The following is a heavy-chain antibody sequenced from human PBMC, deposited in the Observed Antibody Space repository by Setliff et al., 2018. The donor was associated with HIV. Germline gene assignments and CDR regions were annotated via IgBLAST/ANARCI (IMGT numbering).Heavy chain of an antibody. CDR1: EYTFNSYE. V-gene: IGHV3-48*03. CDR3: ASFFGDYGY. J-gene: IGHJ4*01. CDR2: ISRSGRTR. Sequence: PGGSLRLSCAASEYTFNSYEMRWVRQAPGKGLEWLSYISRSGRTRYYADSVRGRFTISRDSAKNSVYLQMDNLRAEDTAIYYCASFFGDYGYWGHGTQVTVSS. D-gene: IGHD3-10*01.